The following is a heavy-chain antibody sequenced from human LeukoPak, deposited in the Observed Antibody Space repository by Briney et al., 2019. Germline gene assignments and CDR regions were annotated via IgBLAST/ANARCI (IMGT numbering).Heavy chain of an antibody. J-gene: IGHJ6*02. CDR3: ARETSDYYGMDV. CDR2: IDYTGSA. V-gene: IGHV4-31*01. CDR1: GVSFSSGGTY. Sequence: SQSLSLTCTISGVSFSSGGTYWGWIRQHPGRGLEWIGFIDYTGSAYYNPSLKSLVTISVDTSKNQFSLKLNSATAADTAVYYSARETSDYYGMDVWGQGTTVTVSS.